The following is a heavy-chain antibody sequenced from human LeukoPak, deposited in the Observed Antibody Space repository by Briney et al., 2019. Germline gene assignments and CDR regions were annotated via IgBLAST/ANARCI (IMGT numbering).Heavy chain of an antibody. CDR3: ARKGRSSGPFQH. CDR1: GGSFSGYY. CDR2: ISHSGST. V-gene: IGHV4-34*01. D-gene: IGHD6-19*01. J-gene: IGHJ1*01. Sequence: SETLSLTCAYGGSFSGYYWSWIRQPPGKGLEWIGEISHSGSTNYNPSLKSRVTISVDTSKNQFSLNLNSVTAADTAVYYCARKGRSSGPFQHWGQGTLVTVSS.